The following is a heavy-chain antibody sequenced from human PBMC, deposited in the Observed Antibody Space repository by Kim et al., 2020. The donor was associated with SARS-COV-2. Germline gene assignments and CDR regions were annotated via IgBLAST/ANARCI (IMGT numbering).Heavy chain of an antibody. D-gene: IGHD3-16*01. Sequence: SETLSLTCTVSGYSISSGYYWGWIRQPPGKGLEWIGSIYHGGSTYYTQSLKSRVTMSEDTSKNQFSLKLSSVTAADTAVYYCARGGRYYFDYWGQGTL. CDR3: ARGGRYYFDY. J-gene: IGHJ4*02. CDR1: GYSISSGYY. CDR2: IYHGGST. V-gene: IGHV4-38-2*02.